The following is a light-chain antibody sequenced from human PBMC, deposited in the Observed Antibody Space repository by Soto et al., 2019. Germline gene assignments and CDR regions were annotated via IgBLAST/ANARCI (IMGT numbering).Light chain of an antibody. Sequence: IHMTQSPSSLSASLGYRVTSTCEASQDINKNLIWYQQKPGKAPKLLIYDASDLETGVPSRFSGSGSGTGFTFTISSLQPEDFATYYCQQYESLPLTFGQGTRLEIK. CDR2: DAS. V-gene: IGKV1-33*01. J-gene: IGKJ5*01. CDR1: QDINKN. CDR3: QQYESLPLT.